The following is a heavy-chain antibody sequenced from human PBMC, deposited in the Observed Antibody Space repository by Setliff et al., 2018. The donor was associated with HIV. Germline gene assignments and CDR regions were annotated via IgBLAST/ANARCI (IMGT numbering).Heavy chain of an antibody. CDR2: IIPIFGTA. Sequence: GASVKVSCKASGGTFSGYVINWVRQAPGQGLEWMGGIIPIFGTANYAQKFQARVTITADESTSTAYMELSSLRSEDTAMYYCARDRGYSGHDYRNAFDIWGQGTMVTV. CDR3: ARDRGYSGHDYRNAFDI. J-gene: IGHJ3*02. V-gene: IGHV1-69*13. CDR1: GGTFSGYV. D-gene: IGHD5-12*01.